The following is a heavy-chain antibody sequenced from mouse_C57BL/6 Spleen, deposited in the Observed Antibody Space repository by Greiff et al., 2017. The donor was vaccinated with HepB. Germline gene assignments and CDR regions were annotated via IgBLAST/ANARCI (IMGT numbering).Heavy chain of an antibody. Sequence: VQLQQPGTELVKPGASVKLSCKASGYTFTSYWMHWVKQRPGQGLEWIGNINPSNGGTNYNEKFKSKATLTVDKSSSTAYMQLSSLTSEDSAVYYCARSANWDGRAMDYWGQGTSVTVSS. CDR2: INPSNGGT. J-gene: IGHJ4*01. CDR3: ARSANWDGRAMDY. CDR1: GYTFTSYW. V-gene: IGHV1-53*01. D-gene: IGHD4-1*02.